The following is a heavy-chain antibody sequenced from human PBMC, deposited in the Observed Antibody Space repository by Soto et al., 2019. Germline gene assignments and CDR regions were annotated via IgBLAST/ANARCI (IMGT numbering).Heavy chain of an antibody. CDR2: ISGSGGST. J-gene: IGHJ4*02. CDR3: AKELIPGPYSSTGAFDY. D-gene: IGHD6-13*01. CDR1: GFTFSSYA. Sequence: AGGSLRLSCAASGFTFSSYAMSWVRQAPGKGLEWVSAISGSGGSTYYADSVKGRFTISRDNSKNTLYLQMNSLRAEDTAVYYCAKELIPGPYSSTGAFDYWGQGTLVTVSS. V-gene: IGHV3-23*01.